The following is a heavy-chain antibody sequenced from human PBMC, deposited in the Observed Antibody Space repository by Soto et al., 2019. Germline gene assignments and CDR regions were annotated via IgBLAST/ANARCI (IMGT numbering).Heavy chain of an antibody. Sequence: VQLVQSGSEVKKPGSSVKVSCKASGDTSTTYVVSWVRQAPGNGLEWMGGINPMSRTAKYAEKYSGRVTITADEATKTVYLDLTTLRFEDTAVYFCVRVTYCGASCYFAREYWGQGTLVAVSS. CDR2: INPMSRTA. CDR3: VRVTYCGASCYFAREY. D-gene: IGHD2-21*01. J-gene: IGHJ4*02. V-gene: IGHV1-69*01. CDR1: GDTSTTYV.